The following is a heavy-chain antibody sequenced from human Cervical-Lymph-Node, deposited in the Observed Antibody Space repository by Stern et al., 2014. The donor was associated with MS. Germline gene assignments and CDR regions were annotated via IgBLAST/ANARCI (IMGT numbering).Heavy chain of an antibody. CDR2: IKPKTDGGTT. CDR1: GFIFSKAW. J-gene: IGHJ5*02. V-gene: IGHV3-15*01. Sequence: EVQLVESGGGLVKPGGSLRLSCAASGFIFSKAWMTWVRQAPGKGLEWVGCIKPKTDGGTTNYSTPVQGRFTISRDDSKNILFLHMNSLKTEDTAVYYCTTDEVANFAHWGQGTLVTVSS. CDR3: TTDEVANFAH.